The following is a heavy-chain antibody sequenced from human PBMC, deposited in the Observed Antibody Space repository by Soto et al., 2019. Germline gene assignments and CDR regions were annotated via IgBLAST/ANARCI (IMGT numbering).Heavy chain of an antibody. D-gene: IGHD5-18*01. J-gene: IGHJ4*02. CDR2: IYWDDDK. CDR1: GFSLSTLGVG. Sequence: QITLKESGPTLVTPTQTLTLTCTFSGFSLSTLGVGVGWIRQPPGKALEWLALIYWDDDKRYIPSLKSRLTIPQDTSKNQVVLTATNVDPEDTATYYCALQRYGEFAYWGPGTLVTVSS. V-gene: IGHV2-5*02. CDR3: ALQRYGEFAY.